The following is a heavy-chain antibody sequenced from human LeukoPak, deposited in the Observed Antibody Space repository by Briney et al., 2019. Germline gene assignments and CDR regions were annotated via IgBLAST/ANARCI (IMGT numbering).Heavy chain of an antibody. CDR1: GFTFSSYW. CDR2: ISTDGSST. D-gene: IGHD6-6*01. Sequence: AGGSLRLSCAASGFTFSSYWMHWVRQAPGKGLVWVSRISTDGSSTSYADSVKGRFTISRDNAKNTLYLQMNSLRAEDTAVYYCARIGSLSPFDWGQGTLVTVSS. V-gene: IGHV3-74*01. CDR3: ARIGSLSPFD. J-gene: IGHJ4*02.